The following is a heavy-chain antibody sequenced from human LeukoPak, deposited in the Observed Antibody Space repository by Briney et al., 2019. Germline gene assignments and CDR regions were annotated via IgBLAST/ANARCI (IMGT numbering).Heavy chain of an antibody. CDR2: IKQDGSEK. CDR3: ASSRGYSYGGFFDY. D-gene: IGHD5-18*01. J-gene: IGHJ4*02. Sequence: PGGSLRLSCAASGFTFSNYAMSWVRQAPGKGLEWVANIKQDGSEKYYVDSVKGRFTISRDNAKNSLYLQMNSLRAEDTAVYYCASSRGYSYGGFFDYWGQGTLVTVSS. V-gene: IGHV3-7*01. CDR1: GFTFSNYA.